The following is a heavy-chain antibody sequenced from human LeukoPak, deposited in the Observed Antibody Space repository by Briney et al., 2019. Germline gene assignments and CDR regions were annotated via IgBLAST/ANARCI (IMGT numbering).Heavy chain of an antibody. CDR3: ARVDGDYAGFDY. J-gene: IGHJ4*02. Sequence: ASVKVSCKASGYTFTGYYMHWVRQAPGQGLEWMGWINPNSGGTNYAQKFQGRVTMTRDTSISTAYMELSRLRSDDTAVYYCARVDGDYAGFDYWGQGTLVTVSS. CDR2: INPNSGGT. D-gene: IGHD4-17*01. V-gene: IGHV1-2*02. CDR1: GYTFTGYY.